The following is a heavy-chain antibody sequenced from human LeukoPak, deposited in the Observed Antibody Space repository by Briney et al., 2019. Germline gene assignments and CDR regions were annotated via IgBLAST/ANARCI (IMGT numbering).Heavy chain of an antibody. CDR3: ARREYSSSWYGGGAFDI. CDR1: GYSFTSYW. D-gene: IGHD6-13*01. Sequence: GESLKISCKGSGYSFTSYWIGRVRQMPGKGLEWMGIIYPGDSDTRYSPSFQGQVTISADKSISTAYLQWSSLKASDTAMYYCARREYSSSWYGGGAFDIWGQGTMVTVSS. J-gene: IGHJ3*02. V-gene: IGHV5-51*01. CDR2: IYPGDSDT.